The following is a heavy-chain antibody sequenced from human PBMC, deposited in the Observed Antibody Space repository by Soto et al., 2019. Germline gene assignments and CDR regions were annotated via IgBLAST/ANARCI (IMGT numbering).Heavy chain of an antibody. J-gene: IGHJ6*02. V-gene: IGHV1-69*06. Sequence: ASVKVSWKASGGTFSSYAISWVRQAPGQGLEWMGGIIPIFGTANYAQKFQGRVTITADKSTSTAYMELSSLRSEDTAVYYCARVASSSWYNDYYYYYGMDVWGQGTTVTVSS. CDR2: IIPIFGTA. CDR1: GGTFSSYA. D-gene: IGHD6-13*01. CDR3: ARVASSSWYNDYYYYYGMDV.